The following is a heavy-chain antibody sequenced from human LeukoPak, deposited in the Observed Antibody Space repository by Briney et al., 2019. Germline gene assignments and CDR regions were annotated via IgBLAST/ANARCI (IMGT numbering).Heavy chain of an antibody. Sequence: ETLSLTCTVSGGSISSSSYYWGWIRQSPGKRREWIGSIYYSGTTYYNPSLKSRVTISVDTSKNQFSLKLSSVTAADTAVYYCARIVGLVTFDYWGQGTLVTISS. CDR1: GGSISSSSYY. CDR3: ARIVGLVTFDY. CDR2: IYYSGTT. D-gene: IGHD1-26*01. J-gene: IGHJ4*02. V-gene: IGHV4-39*07.